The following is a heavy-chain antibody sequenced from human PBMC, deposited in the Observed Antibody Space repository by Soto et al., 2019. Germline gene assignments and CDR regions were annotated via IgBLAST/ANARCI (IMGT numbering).Heavy chain of an antibody. CDR1: GGSISSGDYY. CDR3: ARSTPVGAKRGNGFDP. Sequence: QVQLQESGPGLVKPSQTLSLTCTVSGGSISSGDYYWSWIRQPPGKGLEWIGYIYYSGSTYYNPSLKCRVTIAVDTSKNQFSRKLRSVTAADTAVYYCARSTPVGAKRGNGFDPWGQGSLVTVSS. D-gene: IGHD1-26*01. J-gene: IGHJ5*02. V-gene: IGHV4-30-4*01. CDR2: IYYSGST.